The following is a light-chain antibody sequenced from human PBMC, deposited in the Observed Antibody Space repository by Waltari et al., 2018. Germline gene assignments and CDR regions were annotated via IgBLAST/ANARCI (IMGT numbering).Light chain of an antibody. CDR3: QQYYTVSRT. CDR1: ETILFNSNNKNY. Sequence: DIVMTQSPDSLAVPLGERATINCRSSETILFNSNNKNYLAWYQQKAGQPPKLLVYWASTRESWVPDRFSGSGSGTDFTLTISSLQAEDVAVYYCQQYYTVSRTFGQGTRVEIK. J-gene: IGKJ1*01. V-gene: IGKV4-1*01. CDR2: WAS.